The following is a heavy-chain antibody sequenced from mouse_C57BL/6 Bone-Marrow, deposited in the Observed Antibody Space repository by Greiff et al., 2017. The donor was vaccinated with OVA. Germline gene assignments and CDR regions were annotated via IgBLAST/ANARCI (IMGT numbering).Heavy chain of an antibody. CDR3: ARHEDRGYYPYYYAMDY. J-gene: IGHJ4*01. D-gene: IGHD2-3*01. V-gene: IGHV1-62-2*01. Sequence: QVQLQQSGAELVKPGASVKLSCKASGYTFTEYTIHWVKQRSGQGLEWIGWFYPGSGSIKYNEKFKDKATLTADKSSSTVYMELSRLTSEDSAVYFCARHEDRGYYPYYYAMDYWGQGTSVTVSS. CDR2: FYPGSGSI. CDR1: GYTFTEYT.